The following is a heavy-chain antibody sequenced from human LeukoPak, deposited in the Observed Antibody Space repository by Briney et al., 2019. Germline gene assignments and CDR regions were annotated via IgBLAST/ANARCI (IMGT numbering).Heavy chain of an antibody. CDR2: ISWNSGSI. J-gene: IGHJ4*02. V-gene: IGHV3-9*03. CDR1: GFTFDDYA. D-gene: IGHD1/OR15-1a*01. CDR3: AKDLTPEHGPFDY. Sequence: GRSLRLSCAASGFTFDDYAMHWVRQAPGKGLEWVSGISWNSGSIGYADSVKGRFTISRDNAKNSLYLQMDSLKAEDMALYYCAKDLTPEHGPFDYWGQGTLVTVSS.